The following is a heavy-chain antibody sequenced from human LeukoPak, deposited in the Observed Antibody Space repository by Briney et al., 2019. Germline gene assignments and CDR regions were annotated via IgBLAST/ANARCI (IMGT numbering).Heavy chain of an antibody. Sequence: GGSLRISCAAPGFTFSSYSMYWVPQGPGEGLEWVSSINSSRSYIYYADAVKGRFTISRDNAKYSLYLQMNSLRAEDTAVYYCARGRRYSGYEFDYWGQGTLVTVSS. CDR3: ARGRRYSGYEFDY. J-gene: IGHJ4*02. CDR1: GFTFSSYS. CDR2: INSSRSYI. V-gene: IGHV3-21*01. D-gene: IGHD5-12*01.